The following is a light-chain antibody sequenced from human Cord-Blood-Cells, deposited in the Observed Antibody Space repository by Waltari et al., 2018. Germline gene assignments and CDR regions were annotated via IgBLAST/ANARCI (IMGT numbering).Light chain of an antibody. CDR1: QSVSSN. V-gene: IGKV3-15*01. Sequence: ELVMTQFPATLSVSPGERAPPSCRASQSVSSNLACYPQKPGQAPRLLIYGASTRATGIPARFSGSGSGTEFTLTISSLQSEDFAVYYCQQYNNWPPYSCGQGTKLEIK. CDR3: QQYNNWPPYS. CDR2: GAS. J-gene: IGKJ2*03.